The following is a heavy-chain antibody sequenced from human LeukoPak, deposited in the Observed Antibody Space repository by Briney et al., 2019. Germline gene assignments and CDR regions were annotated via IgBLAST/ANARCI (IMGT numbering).Heavy chain of an antibody. CDR3: ARQKWEQQGRDYYFNGLDV. D-gene: IGHD1/OR15-1a*01. CDR1: IGSISSSKW. V-gene: IGHV4-4*02. J-gene: IGHJ6*02. CDR2: IYLYGTT. Sequence: SETLSLTCSVSIGSISSSKWWSWVRQSPVKGLEWIGEIYLYGTTNYNPSFTSRVTMSVDRSRNQFSLKLTSVTAADTAVYYCARQKWEQQGRDYYFNGLDVWGPGTTVIVSS.